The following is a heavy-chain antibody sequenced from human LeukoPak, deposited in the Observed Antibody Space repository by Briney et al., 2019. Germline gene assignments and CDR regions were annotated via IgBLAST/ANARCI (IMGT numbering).Heavy chain of an antibody. V-gene: IGHV3-30*03. Sequence: GGSLRLSCAASGFTFSSYGMHWVRQAPGKGLEWVALISYDGSNKYYADSVKGRFTISRDNSKNTLYLQMNSLRVEDTAVYYCARVPTITPSFDYWGQGTLVTVSS. D-gene: IGHD3-9*01. CDR2: ISYDGSNK. J-gene: IGHJ4*02. CDR3: ARVPTITPSFDY. CDR1: GFTFSSYG.